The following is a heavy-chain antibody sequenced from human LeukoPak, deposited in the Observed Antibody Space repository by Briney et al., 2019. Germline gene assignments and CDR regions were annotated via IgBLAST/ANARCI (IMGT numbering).Heavy chain of an antibody. CDR1: GFTFNNYG. Sequence: GGSLRLSCAASGFTFNNYGLIWVRQAPGKGLEWVAAISNDGGGTMYAAFVEGRFTISRDNSKNTLFLQMNSLRVDDTALYYCAKGVFGVNRAFDYWGQGTLVTVSS. D-gene: IGHD3-3*01. J-gene: IGHJ4*02. CDR3: AKGVFGVNRAFDY. CDR2: ISNDGGGT. V-gene: IGHV3-23*01.